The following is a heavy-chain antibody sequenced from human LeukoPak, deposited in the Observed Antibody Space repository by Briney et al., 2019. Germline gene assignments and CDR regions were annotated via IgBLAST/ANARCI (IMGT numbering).Heavy chain of an antibody. D-gene: IGHD3-10*01. Sequence: SETLSLTCTVSGGSISTTNYYWGWIRQSPGKGLEWFGCVYYSGSTYYNPSLKSRVTISVDTSKNQFSLKLSSVTAADTAVYYCARRGRGWGSYYRDNWFDPWGQGTLVTVSS. CDR2: VYYSGST. V-gene: IGHV4-39*07. J-gene: IGHJ5*02. CDR1: GGSISTTNYY. CDR3: ARRGRGWGSYYRDNWFDP.